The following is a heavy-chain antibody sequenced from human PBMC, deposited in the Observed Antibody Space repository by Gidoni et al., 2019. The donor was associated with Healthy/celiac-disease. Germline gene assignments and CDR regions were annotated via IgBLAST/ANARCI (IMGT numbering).Heavy chain of an antibody. CDR2: FDPEDGET. Sequence: QVQLVQSGAEVKQPGASVKVSCQVSGYTLTELSRHWVRQAPGTGLAWMGGFDPEDGETIYAQKFQGRVTMTEDTSTDPAYMELSSLRSEDTAVYYCATDPWFGELKGGMDVWGQGTTVTVSS. J-gene: IGHJ6*02. CDR1: GYTLTELS. V-gene: IGHV1-24*01. D-gene: IGHD3-10*01. CDR3: ATDPWFGELKGGMDV.